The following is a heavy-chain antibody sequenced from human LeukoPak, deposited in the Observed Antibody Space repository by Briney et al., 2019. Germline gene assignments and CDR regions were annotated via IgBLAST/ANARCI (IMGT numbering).Heavy chain of an antibody. J-gene: IGHJ4*02. CDR1: GFTFSTHS. CDR3: ARDASNGQQDY. D-gene: IGHD6-13*01. CDR2: IHGRTSSI. V-gene: IGHV3-48*01. Sequence: PGGSLRLSCAASGFTFSTHSFNWVRQAPGKGLQWVSYIHGRTSSIYYADSVRGRFTISRDNAKNSVSLHMNSLRVEDTAVYYCARDASNGQQDYWGQGTLVTVSS.